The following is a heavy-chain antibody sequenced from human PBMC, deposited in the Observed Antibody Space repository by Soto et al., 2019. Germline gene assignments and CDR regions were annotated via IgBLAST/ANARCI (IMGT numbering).Heavy chain of an antibody. D-gene: IGHD3-16*01. CDR1: GDSVSGNSAA. CDR2: TYYRSRWYN. J-gene: IGHJ3*02. Sequence: AQTRSLTCAISGDSVSGNSAAWNLIRQSPLRGLEWLGRTYYRSRWYNDYAVSVKSRMIINPDTSKNQLSLQLNSVIPEDTAIYFCSRANRLMLGALDIWGQGTVVTVSS. V-gene: IGHV6-1*01. CDR3: SRANRLMLGALDI.